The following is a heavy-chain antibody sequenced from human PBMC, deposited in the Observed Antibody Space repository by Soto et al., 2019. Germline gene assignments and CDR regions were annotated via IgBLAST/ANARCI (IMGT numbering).Heavy chain of an antibody. Sequence: EVQLVESGGGLVQPGGSLILSCAASGFTFSSYDMHWVRQATGKGLEWVSAIGTAGDTYYPGSVKARFTISRENAKHSLNLQMNSLRAGDTAVYYCARGGGGYCSGGSCSGAFDIWGQGTMVTVSS. CDR1: GFTFSSYD. J-gene: IGHJ3*02. CDR2: IGTAGDT. D-gene: IGHD2-15*01. CDR3: ARGGGGYCSGGSCSGAFDI. V-gene: IGHV3-13*01.